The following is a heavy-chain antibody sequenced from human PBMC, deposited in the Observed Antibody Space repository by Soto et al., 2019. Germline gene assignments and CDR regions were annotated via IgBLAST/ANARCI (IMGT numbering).Heavy chain of an antibody. CDR3: TTIVLVKFDH. CDR2: IKSKSDGEKA. Sequence: GGSLRLSCTTSGFTFTNAWMNWVRLTPGNGLEWVGRIKSKSDGEKAEYAAPVKGRFIISRDDSTDTLYLEMNSLTNEDSAVEYCTTIVLVKFDHWGPGVLVTVSS. V-gene: IGHV3-15*01. D-gene: IGHD3-22*01. CDR1: GFTFTNAW. J-gene: IGHJ4*02.